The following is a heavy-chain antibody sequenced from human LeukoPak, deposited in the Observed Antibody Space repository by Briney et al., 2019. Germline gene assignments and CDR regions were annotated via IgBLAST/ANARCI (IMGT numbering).Heavy chain of an antibody. D-gene: IGHD3-10*01. CDR3: ASLLFGSFQH. CDR2: ISYDGSNK. Sequence: GGSLRLSCAASGFXFSSYAMHWVRQAPGKGLEWVAVISYDGSNKYYADSVKGRFTISRDNSKNTLYLKMNSLRAEDTAVYYCASLLFGSFQHWGQGTLVTVSS. J-gene: IGHJ1*01. V-gene: IGHV3-30-3*01. CDR1: GFXFSSYA.